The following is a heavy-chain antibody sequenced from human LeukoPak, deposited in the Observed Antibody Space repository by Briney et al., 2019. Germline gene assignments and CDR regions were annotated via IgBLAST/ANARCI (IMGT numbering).Heavy chain of an antibody. CDR1: GDSVSTNSVA. CDR3: AREAEITRFDY. Sequence: SQALSLTCAISGDSVSTNSVAWNWIRQSPSRGLEWLGRTSYRSKWYNDYAGSVKSRITITPDTSKNQFSLQLNSVTPEDTAVYYCAREAEITRFDYWGQGTLVTVSS. V-gene: IGHV6-1*01. CDR2: TSYRSKWYN. J-gene: IGHJ4*02. D-gene: IGHD5-24*01.